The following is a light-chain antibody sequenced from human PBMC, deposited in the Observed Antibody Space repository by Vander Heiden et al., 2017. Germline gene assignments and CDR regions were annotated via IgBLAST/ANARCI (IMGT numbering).Light chain of an antibody. CDR2: EVS. CDR1: SSDVGSYNL. CDR3: CSYAGSSTR. Sequence: QSALPQPASVSGSPGQSITISCTGTSSDVGSYNLVSWYQQHPGKAPKLMIYEVSKRPSGVSNRFSGSKSGNTASLTISGLQAEDEADYYCCSYAGSSTRFGGGTKLTVL. V-gene: IGLV2-23*02. J-gene: IGLJ2*01.